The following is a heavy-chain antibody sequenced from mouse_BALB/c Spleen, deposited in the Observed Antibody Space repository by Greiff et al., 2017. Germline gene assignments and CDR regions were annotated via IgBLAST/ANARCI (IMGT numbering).Heavy chain of an antibody. Sequence: EVKLLQSGPGLVKPSQSLSLTCTVTGYSITSDYVWNWIRQFPGNKLEWMGYISYSGSTSYNPTLKSRISITRDTSKNQYFLQLKSVTTEDTATYYCTGGAYYKYDAGYAMDYWGQGTSVTVSS. CDR2: ISYSGST. CDR3: TGGAYYKYDAGYAMDY. CDR1: GYSITSDYV. D-gene: IGHD2-14*01. J-gene: IGHJ4*01. V-gene: IGHV3-2*02.